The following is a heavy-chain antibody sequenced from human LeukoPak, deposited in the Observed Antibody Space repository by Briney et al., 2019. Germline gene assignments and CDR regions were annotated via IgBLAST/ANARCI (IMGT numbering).Heavy chain of an antibody. CDR2: IYYSGST. CDR3: ARFWGVYWYFDL. D-gene: IGHD7-27*01. J-gene: IGHJ2*01. CDR1: GGSISSSSYY. V-gene: IGHV4-39*01. Sequence: SDTLSLTCTVSGGSISSSSYYWGWIRQPPGKGLEWIGSIYYSGSTYYNPSLKSRVTISVDTSKNQFSLKLSSVTAADTAVYYCARFWGVYWYFDLWGRGTLVTVSS.